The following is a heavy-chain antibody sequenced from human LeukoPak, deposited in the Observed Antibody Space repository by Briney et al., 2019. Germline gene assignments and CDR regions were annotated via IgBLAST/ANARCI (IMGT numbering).Heavy chain of an antibody. Sequence: GGSLSLSCAASGFTFSSYAMHWVRQAPGKGLEWVSSISSSSSYIYYADSVKGRFTISRDNAKNSLYLQMNSLRAEDTAVYYCARDRSIYNWNDDSVYWGQGTLVTVSS. D-gene: IGHD1-1*01. CDR1: GFTFSSYA. CDR2: ISSSSSYI. V-gene: IGHV3-21*01. CDR3: ARDRSIYNWNDDSVY. J-gene: IGHJ4*02.